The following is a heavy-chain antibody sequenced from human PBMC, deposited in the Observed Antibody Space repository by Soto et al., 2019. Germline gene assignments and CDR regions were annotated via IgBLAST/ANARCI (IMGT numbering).Heavy chain of an antibody. CDR1: GDSVSKYY. CDR2: IHSTRSP. CDR3: ARSPAYGDYANLDT. V-gene: IGHV4-4*07. J-gene: IGHJ5*02. D-gene: IGHD4-17*01. Sequence: ETLSLTCTVSGDSVSKYYWNWIRQPAGKGLERIGRIHSTRSPNYNPSLKSRVTMSVDTSKNQFSLKLNLTSVTAADTAVYYCARSPAYGDYANLDTWGQGTLVTVSS.